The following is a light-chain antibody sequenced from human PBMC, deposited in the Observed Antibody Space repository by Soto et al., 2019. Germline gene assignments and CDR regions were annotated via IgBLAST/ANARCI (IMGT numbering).Light chain of an antibody. J-gene: IGKJ1*01. V-gene: IGKV2-28*01. CDR3: MQALQTPRT. CDR1: QSLLHSNGYNY. CDR2: LGS. Sequence: DIVMTQSPLSLPVTPGEPASISCRSSQSLLHSNGYNYLDWYLQKPGQSPHLLIYLGSKRAPGVPDRFSGSGSGTDFTLSINRGEAEDVGVYYCMQALQTPRTFGQGTKVEIK.